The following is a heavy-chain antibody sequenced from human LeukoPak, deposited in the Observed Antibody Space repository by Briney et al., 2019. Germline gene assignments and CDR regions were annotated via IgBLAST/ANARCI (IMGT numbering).Heavy chain of an antibody. CDR3: ARVRGSGSYYNVKWFDP. J-gene: IGHJ5*02. V-gene: IGHV3-20*01. D-gene: IGHD3-10*01. Sequence: GGSLRLSYAASGFTFDDYGMSWVRQAPGKGLEWVSGINWNGGSTGYADSVKGRFTISRDNAKNSLYLQMNSLRAEDTALYHCARVRGSGSYYNVKWFDPWGQGTLVTVSS. CDR1: GFTFDDYG. CDR2: INWNGGST.